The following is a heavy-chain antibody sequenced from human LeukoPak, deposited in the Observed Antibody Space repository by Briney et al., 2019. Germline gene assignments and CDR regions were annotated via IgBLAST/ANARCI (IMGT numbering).Heavy chain of an antibody. Sequence: GGSLRLSCAASGFTFSSYWMSWVRQAPGKGLEWVANIKQDGSEKYYVDSVKGRFTISRDNAKNSLYLQMNSLRADDTAVYYCARDGEYSSSSAAFDIWGQGTMVTVSS. CDR2: IKQDGSEK. J-gene: IGHJ3*02. CDR1: GFTFSSYW. CDR3: ARDGEYSSSSAAFDI. D-gene: IGHD6-6*01. V-gene: IGHV3-7*01.